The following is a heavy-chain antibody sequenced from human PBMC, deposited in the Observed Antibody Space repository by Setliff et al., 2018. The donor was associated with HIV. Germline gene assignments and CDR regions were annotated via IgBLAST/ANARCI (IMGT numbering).Heavy chain of an antibody. V-gene: IGHV4-34*01. CDR1: GGSFNGYS. Sequence: PSETLSLTCAVYGGSFNGYSWTWIRQPPGKGLEWIGGINHSGSTNYNPSLKTRVTISVDTSKNQFSLKLNSVTAADTAMYYCTRSGSSGWSEFDFWGQGNLVTVSS. J-gene: IGHJ4*02. CDR3: TRSGSSGWSEFDF. D-gene: IGHD6-19*01. CDR2: INHSGST.